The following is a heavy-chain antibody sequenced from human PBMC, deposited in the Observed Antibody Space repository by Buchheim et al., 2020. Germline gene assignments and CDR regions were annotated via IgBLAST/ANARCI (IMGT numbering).Heavy chain of an antibody. CDR3: ARLAGAYETIN. V-gene: IGHV1-2*06. Sequence: QVQLVQSGAEVKKPGASVKVSCKASGYTFTGYFIHWVRQAPGQGLEWMGRINPNSGDTNYPQKFQGRVTMTRDTSISTASMELSRLKSDDTAVYYCARLAGAYETINWGQGTL. J-gene: IGHJ4*02. D-gene: IGHD5-12*01. CDR1: GYTFTGYF. CDR2: INPNSGDT.